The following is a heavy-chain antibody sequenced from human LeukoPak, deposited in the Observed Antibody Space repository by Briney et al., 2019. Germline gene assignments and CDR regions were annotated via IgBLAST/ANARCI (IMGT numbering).Heavy chain of an antibody. Sequence: ISYDAGYTYYKDSLKGRFTVSRDISRDTVYLQMNSLRTEDTAVYYCARAYCINTRCGLDVWGPGTTVTVSS. D-gene: IGHD2/OR15-2a*01. J-gene: IGHJ6*02. CDR2: ISYDAGYT. CDR3: ARAYCINTRCGLDV. V-gene: IGHV3-33*05.